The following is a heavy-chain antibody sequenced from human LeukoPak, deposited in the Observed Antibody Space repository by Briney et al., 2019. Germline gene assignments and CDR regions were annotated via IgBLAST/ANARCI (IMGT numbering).Heavy chain of an antibody. J-gene: IGHJ5*02. CDR3: ARVVAAYGDYRWFDP. Sequence: AGGSLRLSCAASGFTVSSNYMSWVRQAPGKGLEWVSYISSTSSTIYYADSVRGRFTISRDNAENSLYLQMNSLRAEDTAVYYCARVVAAYGDYRWFDPWGQGTLVTVSS. CDR1: GFTVSSNY. D-gene: IGHD4-17*01. CDR2: ISSTSSTI. V-gene: IGHV3-48*01.